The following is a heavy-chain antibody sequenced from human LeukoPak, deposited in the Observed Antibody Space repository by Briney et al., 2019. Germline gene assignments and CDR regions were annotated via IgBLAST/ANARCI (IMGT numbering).Heavy chain of an antibody. CDR3: AKWRPIIVRGVAYLDY. CDR1: GFTFSSYW. V-gene: IGHV3-7*03. J-gene: IGHJ4*02. CDR2: IKQDGSEK. Sequence: GGSLRLSCAASGFTFSSYWMSWVRQAPGKGLEWVANIKQDGSEKYYVDSVKGRFTISRDNAKNSLYLQMNSLRDEDTAVYYCAKWRPIIVRGVAYLDYWGQGTLVTVSS. D-gene: IGHD3-10*01.